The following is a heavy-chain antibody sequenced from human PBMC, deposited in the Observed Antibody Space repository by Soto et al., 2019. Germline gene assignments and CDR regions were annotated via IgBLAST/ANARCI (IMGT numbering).Heavy chain of an antibody. J-gene: IGHJ4*02. Sequence: GGSLRLSCEVSGLNFSSYAMSWVRQAPGKGLQWVSAISGSGGSTYYADSVKGRFTISRDNSKNTLYLQMNSLRAEDTAVYYCAKEATENYYDSSGYFYWGQGTLVTVSS. CDR2: ISGSGGST. CDR3: AKEATENYYDSSGYFY. CDR1: GLNFSSYA. V-gene: IGHV3-23*01. D-gene: IGHD3-22*01.